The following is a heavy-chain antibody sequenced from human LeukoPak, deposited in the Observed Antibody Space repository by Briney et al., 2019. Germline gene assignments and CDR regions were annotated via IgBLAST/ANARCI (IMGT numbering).Heavy chain of an antibody. V-gene: IGHV3-23*01. CDR3: AKDLRYSSGWLGPHDAFDI. D-gene: IGHD6-19*01. J-gene: IGHJ3*02. CDR2: ISGSGGST. CDR1: GFTFSSYA. Sequence: GGSLRLSCAASGFTFSSYAMSWVRQAPGKGLEWVSAISGSGGSTYYADSVKGRFTISRDNSKNTLYLQMNSLRAEDTAVYYCAKDLRYSSGWLGPHDAFDIWGQGTMVTVSS.